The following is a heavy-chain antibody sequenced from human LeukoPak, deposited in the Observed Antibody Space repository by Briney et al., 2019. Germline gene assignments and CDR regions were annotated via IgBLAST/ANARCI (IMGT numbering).Heavy chain of an antibody. D-gene: IGHD5-12*01. CDR1: GITFSSYG. CDR3: AKDDVGSGFPFGS. CDR2: IRYDGSNK. Sequence: GGSLRLSCAASGITFSSYGMHWVRQAPGKGVEGVAFIRYDGSNKYYAESVKGRFTISRDNSNNTLYLQMNSLRAEDTAVYYCAKDDVGSGFPFGSWGQGTLVTVSS. J-gene: IGHJ5*02. V-gene: IGHV3-30*02.